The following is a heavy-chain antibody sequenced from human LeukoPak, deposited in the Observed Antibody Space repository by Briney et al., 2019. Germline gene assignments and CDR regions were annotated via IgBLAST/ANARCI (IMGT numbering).Heavy chain of an antibody. CDR3: ARDPNYGSTWYVNWLDP. J-gene: IGHJ5*02. CDR1: GFTFSNYA. CDR2: ISSSGGNT. D-gene: IGHD3-10*01. V-gene: IGHV3-23*01. Sequence: PGGSLRLSCAASGFTFSNYAMSWVRQAPGKGLEWVSTISSSGGNTYYTNSVKGRFTISRDNSKNTLYLQMNSLKAEDTAIYYCARDPNYGSTWYVNWLDPWGQGTLVTVSS.